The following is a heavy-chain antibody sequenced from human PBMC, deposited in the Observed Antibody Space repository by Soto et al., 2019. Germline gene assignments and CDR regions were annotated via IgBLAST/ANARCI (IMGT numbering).Heavy chain of an antibody. CDR3: ASDLSGRADV. V-gene: IGHV3-74*01. Sequence: GGSLRLSCAASGFPFSSYWMHWVRQAPGKGLVWVSRMNEDGGTTDYADYVKGRFTISRDNAKNTLYLQMNSLRVEDTAVYYCASDLSGRADVWGQGTTVTVSS. D-gene: IGHD3-10*01. J-gene: IGHJ6*02. CDR1: GFPFSSYW. CDR2: MNEDGGTT.